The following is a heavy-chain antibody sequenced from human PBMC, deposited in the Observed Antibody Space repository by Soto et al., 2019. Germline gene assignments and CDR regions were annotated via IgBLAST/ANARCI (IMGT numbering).Heavy chain of an antibody. CDR1: GFTFSSYG. CDR2: ISYAGSNK. D-gene: IGHD1-26*01. J-gene: IGHJ4*02. CDR3: AKDAGSSGSYFLDY. V-gene: IGHV3-30*18. Sequence: QVQLVESGGGVVQPGRSLRLSCAASGFTFSSYGMHWVRQAPGKGLEWVAVISYAGSNKYYADSVKGRFTISRDNSKNTLYLQMNSLRAEDTAVYYCAKDAGSSGSYFLDYWGQGTLVTVSS.